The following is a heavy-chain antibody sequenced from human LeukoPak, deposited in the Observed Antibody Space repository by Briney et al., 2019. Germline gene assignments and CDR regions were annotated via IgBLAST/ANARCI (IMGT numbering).Heavy chain of an antibody. CDR1: GFTVSSNY. CDR3: AREGAEGIKGRYFDY. CDR2: IYSGGST. Sequence: GGPLRLSCAASGFTVSSNYMSWVRQAPGKGLEWVSVIYSGGSTYYADSVKGRFTISRDNSKDTLYLQMNSLRAEDTAVYYCAREGAEGIKGRYFDYWGQGTLVTVSS. V-gene: IGHV3-53*01. D-gene: IGHD3-10*01. J-gene: IGHJ4*02.